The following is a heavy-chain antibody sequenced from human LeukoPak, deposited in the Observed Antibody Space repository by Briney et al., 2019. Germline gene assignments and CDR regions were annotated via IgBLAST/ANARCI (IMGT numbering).Heavy chain of an antibody. CDR1: GDSVSSNSAA. D-gene: IGHD6-19*01. J-gene: IGHJ4*02. CDR2: TYYRSKWYN. V-gene: IGHV6-1*01. Sequence: SQTLSLTCGISGDSVSSNSAAWNWVRQSPSRGLEWLGRTYYRSKWYNDYAVSVKSRVTINAGTSKNHFSLQLNSVTPEDTAVYYCARAVRYSSGWALDYWGQGIPVTVSS. CDR3: ARAVRYSSGWALDY.